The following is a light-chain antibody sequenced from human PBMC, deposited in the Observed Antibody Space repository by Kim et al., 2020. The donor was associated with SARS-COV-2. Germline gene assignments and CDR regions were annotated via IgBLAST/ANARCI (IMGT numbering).Light chain of an antibody. CDR3: QTWGTGIPVA. CDR1: SEYSTYA. V-gene: IGLV4-69*01. CDR2: LNSDGSH. Sequence: VRLTCSLSSEYSTYAIAWHQQQPEKGPRFLVRLNSDGSHTKGDGIPDRFSGSGSGAERYLTISSLQSEDEADYYCQTWGTGIPVAFGGGTQLTVL. J-gene: IGLJ2*01.